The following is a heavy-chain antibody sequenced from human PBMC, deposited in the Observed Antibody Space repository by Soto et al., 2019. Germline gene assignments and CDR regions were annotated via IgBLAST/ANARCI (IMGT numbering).Heavy chain of an antibody. CDR1: GYSFTSYW. CDR2: IYPGDSDT. J-gene: IGHJ3*02. D-gene: IGHD2-15*01. CDR3: ASGVVVVVEAFDI. V-gene: IGHV5-51*01. Sequence: GESLKISCQGSGYSFTSYWIGWVRQMPGKGLEWMGIIYPGDSDTRYSPSFQGQVTISADKSISTAYLQWSSLKASDTAMYYCASGVVVVVEAFDIWGQGTMVTVSS.